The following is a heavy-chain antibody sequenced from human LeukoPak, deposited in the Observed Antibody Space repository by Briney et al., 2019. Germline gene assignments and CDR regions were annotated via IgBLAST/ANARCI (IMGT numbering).Heavy chain of an antibody. V-gene: IGHV1-58*02. CDR1: GFTFTSSA. J-gene: IGHJ5*02. CDR2: IVVGSGNA. Sequence: GASVKVSCKASGFTFTSSAMQWVRQARGQRLEWIGWIVVGSGNANYAQKFQERVTITRDMSTSTAYMELRSLRSDDTAVYYCARVGGMYSSSSPATGGFDPWGQGTLVTVSS. CDR3: ARVGGMYSSSSPATGGFDP. D-gene: IGHD6-13*01.